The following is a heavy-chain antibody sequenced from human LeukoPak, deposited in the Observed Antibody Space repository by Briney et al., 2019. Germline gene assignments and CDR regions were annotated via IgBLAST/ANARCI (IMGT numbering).Heavy chain of an antibody. CDR3: ARDQGVRGVITYFDY. Sequence: LSETLSLTCTVSGGSISSYYWSWIRQPAGKGLEWIGRIHTSGSTNYNPSLKSRVTMSVDTSKNQFSLKLSSVTAADTAVYYCARDQGVRGVITYFDYWGQGTLVTVSS. D-gene: IGHD3-10*01. J-gene: IGHJ4*02. V-gene: IGHV4-4*07. CDR2: IHTSGST. CDR1: GGSISSYY.